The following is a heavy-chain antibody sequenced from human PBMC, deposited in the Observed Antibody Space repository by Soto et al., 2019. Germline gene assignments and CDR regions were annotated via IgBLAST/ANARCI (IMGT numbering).Heavy chain of an antibody. CDR3: ARASQRGYSYGHIDY. J-gene: IGHJ4*02. V-gene: IGHV4-31*03. Sequence: QVQLQESGPGLVKPSQTLSLTCTVSGGSISSGGYYWSWIRQHPGKGLEWIGYIYYSGSTYYNPSLKSRVTISVDTSKNQLSLKLSSVTAADTAVYYCARASQRGYSYGHIDYWGQGTLVTVSS. CDR1: GGSISSGGYY. CDR2: IYYSGST. D-gene: IGHD5-18*01.